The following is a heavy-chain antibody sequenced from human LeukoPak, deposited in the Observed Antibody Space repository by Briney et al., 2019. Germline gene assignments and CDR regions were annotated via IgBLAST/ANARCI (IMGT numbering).Heavy chain of an antibody. J-gene: IGHJ4*02. V-gene: IGHV3-15*01. CDR1: GFTFSSAW. Sequence: GGSLRLSCAASGFTFSSAWMTWVRQAPGKGLEWVGHIKNKTNGETTDYAAPVKGRFIISRDDSKNTLYMQMNSLRTEDTAVYYCARGFCSSTNCYQGPFDFWGQGTLVTVSS. CDR2: IKNKTNGETT. D-gene: IGHD2-2*01. CDR3: ARGFCSSTNCYQGPFDF.